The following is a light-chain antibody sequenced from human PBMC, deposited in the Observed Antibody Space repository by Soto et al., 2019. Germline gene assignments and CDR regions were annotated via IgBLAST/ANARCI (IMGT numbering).Light chain of an antibody. CDR1: SSDVGGYNY. CDR2: DVS. V-gene: IGLV2-11*01. CDR3: CSYAGSFRV. Sequence: QSVLTQPRSVSGSPGQSVTISCTGTSSDVGGYNYVSWYQQHPGKAPKLMIYDVSKRPSGVPDRFSGSKSGNTASLTISGLQAEDEADYYCCSYAGSFRVLGGG. J-gene: IGLJ3*02.